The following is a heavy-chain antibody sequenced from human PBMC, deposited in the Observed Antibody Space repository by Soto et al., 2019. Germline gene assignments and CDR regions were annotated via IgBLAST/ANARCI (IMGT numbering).Heavy chain of an antibody. V-gene: IGHV3-30*03. CDR2: ISNDGSKK. CDR1: VFAFTNYG. D-gene: IGHD6-19*01. Sequence: WWSLRLSCSASVFAFTNYGIHWFRQAPGRGLEWVAHISNDGSKKFYGDSVKGRFTISRDNSENTVYLQMTSLRPDDTAVFYCARDVAMPTGLGLGYWGQGTLVTV. CDR3: ARDVAMPTGLGLGY. J-gene: IGHJ4*02.